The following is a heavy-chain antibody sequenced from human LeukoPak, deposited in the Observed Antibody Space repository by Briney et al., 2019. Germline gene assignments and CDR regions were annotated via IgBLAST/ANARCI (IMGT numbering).Heavy chain of an antibody. D-gene: IGHD3-10*01. Sequence: GGSLRLSCVASGFTFDDYGMSWVRQVQGKGLEWVSSIGGSSTYYADFVKGRFTISGDTSKNTMDLQMNSLRAEDTAIYYCAKYRGFGDSYDSWGQGTLVTVSS. V-gene: IGHV3-23*01. J-gene: IGHJ4*02. CDR1: GFTFDDYG. CDR3: AKYRGFGDSYDS. CDR2: IGGSST.